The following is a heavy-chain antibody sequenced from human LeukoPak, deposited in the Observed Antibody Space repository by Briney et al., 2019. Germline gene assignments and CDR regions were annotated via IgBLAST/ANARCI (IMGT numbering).Heavy chain of an antibody. CDR1: GGSVSSGTYY. CDR3: ARDRVRGNSNPYFDY. V-gene: IGHV4-61*01. D-gene: IGHD4-11*01. Sequence: SETLSLTCTVSGGSVSSGTYYWSWIRQPPGKGLEWIGYIYYSGSTNYNPSLKSRVTISVDTSKNQFSLKLSSVTAADTAVYYCARDRVRGNSNPYFDYWGQGTLVTVSS. CDR2: IYYSGST. J-gene: IGHJ4*02.